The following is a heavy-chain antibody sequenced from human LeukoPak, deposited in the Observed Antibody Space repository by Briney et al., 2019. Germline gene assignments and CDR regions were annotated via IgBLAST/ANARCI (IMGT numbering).Heavy chain of an antibody. Sequence: PGGSLRLSCAPSGSTFDSYAMHWVRQAPGKGLEWVALISYDGGNQNYADSVKGRFTISRDNAKNMLYLQMNSLRPEDTAVYYCARDPPFSSGWSQNHFDHWGQGTLVTVPS. CDR1: GSTFDSYA. D-gene: IGHD6-19*01. CDR3: ARDPPFSSGWSQNHFDH. V-gene: IGHV3-30*04. CDR2: ISYDGGNQ. J-gene: IGHJ4*02.